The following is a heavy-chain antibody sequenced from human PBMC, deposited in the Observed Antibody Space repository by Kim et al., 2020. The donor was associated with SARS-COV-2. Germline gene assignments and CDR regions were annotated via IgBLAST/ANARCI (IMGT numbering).Heavy chain of an antibody. CDR3: ARSGDLSYGMDV. CDR2: IYYSGST. Sequence: SETLSLTCTVSGGSISSYYWSWIRQPPGKGLEWIGYIYYSGSTNYNPSLKSRVTISVDTSKNQFSLKLSSVTAADTAVYYCARSGDLSYGMDVWGQGTTVTVSS. J-gene: IGHJ6*02. D-gene: IGHD6-25*01. V-gene: IGHV4-59*13. CDR1: GGSISSYY.